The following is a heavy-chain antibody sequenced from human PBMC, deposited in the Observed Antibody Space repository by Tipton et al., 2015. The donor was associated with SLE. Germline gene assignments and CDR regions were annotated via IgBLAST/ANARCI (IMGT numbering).Heavy chain of an antibody. CDR3: ARDLNYGGTNGNWFDP. J-gene: IGHJ5*02. D-gene: IGHD4-23*01. Sequence: TLSLTCAVYGGSFSGYYWSWIRQPPGKGLEWIGEINHSGSTNYNPSLKSRVTISVDTSKNQFSLKLSSVTAADTAVYYCARDLNYGGTNGNWFDPWGQGTLVTVSS. CDR2: INHSGST. CDR1: GGSFSGYY. V-gene: IGHV4-34*01.